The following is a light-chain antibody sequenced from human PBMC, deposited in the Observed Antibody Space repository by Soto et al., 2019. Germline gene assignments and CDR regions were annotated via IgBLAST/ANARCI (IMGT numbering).Light chain of an antibody. Sequence: QSALTQPASVSGSPGESITISCTGTSSDVGGYNYVSWYQQHPGKAPKLMIYDVSNWPSGVSNRLSGSKSGNTASLTISGLQAEDEADYYCFSYTSSGTMIFGGGTKVTVL. CDR2: DVS. J-gene: IGLJ2*01. CDR3: FSYTSSGTMI. V-gene: IGLV2-14*03. CDR1: SSDVGGYNY.